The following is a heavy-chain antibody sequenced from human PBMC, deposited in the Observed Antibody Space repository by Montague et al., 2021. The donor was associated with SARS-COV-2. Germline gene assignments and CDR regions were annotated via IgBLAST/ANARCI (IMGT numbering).Heavy chain of an antibody. CDR2: VHYSGRP. V-gene: IGHV4-39*01. CDR3: TRHVHMTWPEPSPGYDY. Sequence: SETLSLTCTVSGDSISSSSYNWGWIRQPPGKGLEWIGSVHYSGRPXYKPSLKSRVTIYVDTSKNQLSLNPSSVTAADTAVYYCTRHVHMTWPEPSPGYDYWGQGTLATVSS. D-gene: IGHD1-1*01. J-gene: IGHJ4*02. CDR1: GDSISSSSYN.